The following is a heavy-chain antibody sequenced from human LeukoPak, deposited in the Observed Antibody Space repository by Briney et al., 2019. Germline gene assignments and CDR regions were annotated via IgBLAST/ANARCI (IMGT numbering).Heavy chain of an antibody. Sequence: GASLRLSCAASGFTFTSYAMSWVRQAPGKGLEWVSGISAGGENTDYADSVKGRFTISRDNSKNTLYLQVNSLRAEDTAAYYCAKSEGSSSARRFDYWGQGTLVTVSS. V-gene: IGHV3-23*01. CDR3: AKSEGSSSARRFDY. CDR2: ISAGGENT. D-gene: IGHD6-19*01. J-gene: IGHJ4*02. CDR1: GFTFTSYA.